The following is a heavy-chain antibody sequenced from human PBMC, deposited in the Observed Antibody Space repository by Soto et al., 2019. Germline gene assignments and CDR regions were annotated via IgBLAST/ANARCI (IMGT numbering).Heavy chain of an antibody. CDR2: VSNTVNT. J-gene: IGHJ3*02. CDR1: GGSIRGGYY. Sequence: QLQLQESGPGLVKPSETLSLTCSVSGGSIRGGYYWGWVRQPPGKGLEWIGCVSNTVNTYQSPSLKSRLVISAYPPNIQFSLRLSSVTAEDTAVYYCARCRFYSCTWYTAFDIWGHGTAVTVPS. D-gene: IGHD6-13*01. V-gene: IGHV4-39*01. CDR3: ARCRFYSCTWYTAFDI.